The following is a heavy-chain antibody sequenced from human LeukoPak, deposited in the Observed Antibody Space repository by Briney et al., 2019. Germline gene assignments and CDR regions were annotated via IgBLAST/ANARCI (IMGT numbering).Heavy chain of an antibody. CDR3: ARGDLAIVATIPVD. V-gene: IGHV4-59*12. CDR1: GGXISSYY. Sequence: SETLSLTCTVSGGXISSYYCSWIRQPPGKGLEWIGNIYYSGSTNYNPSLKSRVTISVDTSKNQFSLKLNSVTAADTAVYYCARGDLAIVATIPVDWGQGTLVTVSS. CDR2: IYYSGST. D-gene: IGHD5-12*01. J-gene: IGHJ4*02.